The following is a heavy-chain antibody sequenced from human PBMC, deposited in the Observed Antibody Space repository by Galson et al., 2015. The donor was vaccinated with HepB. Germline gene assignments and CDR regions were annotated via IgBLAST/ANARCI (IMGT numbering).Heavy chain of an antibody. CDR3: AREIKGRWYHFEY. CDR2: IWFDGSNE. J-gene: IGHJ4*02. CDR1: GFDFSIYG. V-gene: IGHV3-33*01. D-gene: IGHD2-2*01. Sequence: SLRLSCAASGFDFSIYGMNWVRQAPGKGLEWVAVIWFDGSNEDYVDSVKGRFTISRDNSQKTLYLQMNSLRVEDTAVYYCAREIKGRWYHFEYWGQGALVTVSS.